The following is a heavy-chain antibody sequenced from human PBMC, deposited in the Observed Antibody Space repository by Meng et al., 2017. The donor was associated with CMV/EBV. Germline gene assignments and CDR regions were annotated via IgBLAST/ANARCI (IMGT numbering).Heavy chain of an antibody. J-gene: IGHJ4*02. CDR3: AREGRAGGSYYSFDY. CDR1: GGTFSSYA. CDR2: IIPIFGTA. Sequence: SVKVSCKASGGTFSSYAISWVRQAPGQGREWMGGIIPIFGTANYAQKFQGRVTITTDESTSTAYMELSSLRSEDTAVYYCAREGRAGGSYYSFDYWGQGTLVTVSS. V-gene: IGHV1-69*05. D-gene: IGHD1-26*01.